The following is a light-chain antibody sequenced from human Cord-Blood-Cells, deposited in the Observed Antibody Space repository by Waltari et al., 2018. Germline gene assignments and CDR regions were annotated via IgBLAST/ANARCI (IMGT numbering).Light chain of an antibody. V-gene: IGLV3-25*03. Sequence: SYELTQPPSVSGSPGQTARITCPGDAVPKRYAYLYQQKPGQAPVLLIYKESERPSGIPERFSGSSSGTTVTLTISGVQAEDEADYYCQSADSSGTYVVFGGGTKLTVL. CDR3: QSADSSGTYVV. CDR2: KES. J-gene: IGLJ2*01. CDR1: AVPKRY.